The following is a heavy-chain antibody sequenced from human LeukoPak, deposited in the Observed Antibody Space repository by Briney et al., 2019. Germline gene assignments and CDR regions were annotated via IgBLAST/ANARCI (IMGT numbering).Heavy chain of an antibody. D-gene: IGHD6-19*01. V-gene: IGHV4-39*01. CDR2: IYYSGST. CDR3: ARTGIKGQWLVPFDY. CDR1: GGSISSSGYY. Sequence: PSETLSLTCTVSGGSISSSGYYWGWIRQPPGKGLEWIGTIYYSGSTYYNPSLKSRVTISVDTSKNQFSLKLSSVTAADTAVYYCARTGIKGQWLVPFDYWGRGTLVTVSS. J-gene: IGHJ4*02.